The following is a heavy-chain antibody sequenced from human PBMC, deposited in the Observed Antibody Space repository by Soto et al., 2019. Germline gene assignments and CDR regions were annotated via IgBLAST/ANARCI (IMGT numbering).Heavy chain of an antibody. CDR2: LSGSGTST. CDR3: AKATTNGGWFNPFDS. Sequence: HPVGSLRLSCAASGFSFVNYAMNWVRQAPGKGPEWVSGLSGSGTSTYYADSVKGRFTISRDNSRDTLFLQMNSLTADDTAVYYCAKATTNGGWFNPFDSWGQGALVTVSS. CDR1: GFSFVNYA. V-gene: IGHV3-23*01. J-gene: IGHJ4*02. D-gene: IGHD6-19*01.